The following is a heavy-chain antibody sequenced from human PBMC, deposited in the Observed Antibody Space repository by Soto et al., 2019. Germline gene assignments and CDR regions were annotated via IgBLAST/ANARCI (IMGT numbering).Heavy chain of an antibody. J-gene: IGHJ6*02. CDR3: ARAGITGTTRSYYXXXXDV. D-gene: IGHD1-7*01. V-gene: IGHV6-1*01. CDR1: GDSVSSNSAA. Sequence: SQTLSLTCAISGDSVSSNSAASNWIRQAPSRGLEWLGRTYYRSKWYNDYAVSVKSRITINPDTSKNQFYLQLNSVTPEDTAVYYCARAGITGTTRSYYXXXXDVWGQGTTVTVSS. CDR2: TYYRSKWYN.